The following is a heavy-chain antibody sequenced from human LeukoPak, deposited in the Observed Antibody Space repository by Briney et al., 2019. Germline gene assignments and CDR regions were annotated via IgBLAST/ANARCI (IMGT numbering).Heavy chain of an antibody. D-gene: IGHD3-22*01. CDR2: ISAYNGNT. J-gene: IGHJ5*02. V-gene: IGHV1-18*01. CDR3: ARITMIVTDWFDP. CDR1: GYTFTSYG. Sequence: ASVKVSCTASGYTFTSYGIRWVRQAPGQGLEWMGWISAYNGNTNYAQKLQGRVTMTTDTSTSTAYMELRSLRSDDTAVYYCARITMIVTDWFDPWGQGTLVTVSS.